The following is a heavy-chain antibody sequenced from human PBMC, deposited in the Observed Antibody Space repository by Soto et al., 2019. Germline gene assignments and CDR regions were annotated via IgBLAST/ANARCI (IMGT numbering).Heavy chain of an antibody. Sequence: EVQVLESGGGLVQPGGSLRLSCEASGFSFSSYAMNWVLQAPGKGLVWVSVISSSDGRTYYADSVKGRFTISRDNSKNTVYLQMNSLRVEDTAVYFCAKVRRGNWNDDRHRFYDYMGDGGKWTTITVYS. CDR1: GFSFSSYA. J-gene: IGHJ6*03. CDR2: ISSSDGRT. D-gene: IGHD1-20*01. V-gene: IGHV3-23*01. CDR3: AKVRRGNWNDDRHRFYDYMGD.